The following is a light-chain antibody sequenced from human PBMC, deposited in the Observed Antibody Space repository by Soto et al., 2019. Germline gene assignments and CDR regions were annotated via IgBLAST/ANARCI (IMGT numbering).Light chain of an antibody. CDR3: QTWATGILV. CDR2: LNSDGSH. CDR1: SGHSSYA. Sequence: QPVLTQSPSASASLGASVKLTCTLSSGHSSYAIAWHQQQPEKGPRYLMKLNSDGSHSKGDGIPDRFSGSSSGAERYLTISSLQSEDEADYYCQTWATGILVFGTGTKLTVL. V-gene: IGLV4-69*01. J-gene: IGLJ1*01.